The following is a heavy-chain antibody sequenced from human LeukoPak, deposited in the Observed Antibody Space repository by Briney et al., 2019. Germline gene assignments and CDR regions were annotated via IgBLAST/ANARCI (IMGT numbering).Heavy chain of an antibody. J-gene: IGHJ4*02. CDR1: GGSISSGY. V-gene: IGHV4-59*08. Sequence: PSETLSLTCTVSGGSISSGYWQWIRQPPGKGLEWIGYIYNSGSNNYNPSLKSRVTISIDTSMNQFSLKLTSVTAADTAVYYCATRGYWGQGTLVTVSS. D-gene: IGHD3-10*01. CDR2: IYNSGSN. CDR3: ATRGY.